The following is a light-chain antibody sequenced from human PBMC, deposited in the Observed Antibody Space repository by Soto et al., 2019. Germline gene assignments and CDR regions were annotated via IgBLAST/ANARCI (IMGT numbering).Light chain of an antibody. CDR1: TTDVGGYNF. CDR2: NAF. V-gene: IGLV2-14*03. Sequence: QSALTQPASVSGSPGQSITISCTGTTTDVGGYNFVSWYQHHPGKAPKLMIYNAFDRPSGVSNRFSGSKSGNTASLTISGLQAEDEAHYYCSSYTRGRVVLGGGTKLTVL. CDR3: SSYTRGRVV. J-gene: IGLJ2*01.